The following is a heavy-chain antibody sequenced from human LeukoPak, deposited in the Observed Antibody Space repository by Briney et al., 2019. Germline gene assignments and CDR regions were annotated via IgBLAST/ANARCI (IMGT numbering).Heavy chain of an antibody. CDR2: IIPILGIA. Sequence: GASVKLSCKPSGGTVSSYAISWVRQAPGQGLEWMGRIIPILGIANYAQKFQGRVTITADKSTSTAYMELSSLRSEDTAVYYCARDASGHYYFDYWGQGTLVTVSS. CDR1: GGTVSSYA. V-gene: IGHV1-69*04. J-gene: IGHJ4*02. CDR3: ARDASGHYYFDY. D-gene: IGHD1-26*01.